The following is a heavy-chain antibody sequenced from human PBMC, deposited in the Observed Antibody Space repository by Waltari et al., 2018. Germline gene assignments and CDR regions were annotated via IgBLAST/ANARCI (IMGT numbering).Heavy chain of an antibody. CDR1: GYTFSDYK. CDR3: AIAGAGNFDL. V-gene: IGHV5-10-1*03. J-gene: IGHJ2*01. D-gene: IGHD6-19*01. CDR2: IDPGDAST. Sequence: EVQLVQSGVEVKKPGESLRISCKGSGYTFSDYKITWVRQMPGKGLEWMGSIDPGDASTTYSPSFQGHVTSSLDKSISTAYLQWNSLEASDTAIFYCAIAGAGNFDLWGRGTLVTVSS.